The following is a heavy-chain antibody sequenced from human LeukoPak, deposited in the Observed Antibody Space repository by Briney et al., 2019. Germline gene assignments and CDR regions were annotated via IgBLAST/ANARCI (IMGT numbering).Heavy chain of an antibody. Sequence: PGGSLRLSCAASGFTFSSYWMSWVRQAPGKGLEWVANIRQDGSEKYYVDSVKGRFTISRDNSKNTLYLQMNSLRAEDTAVYYCAKATWGWYPKGTFDPWGQGTLVTVSS. D-gene: IGHD6-19*01. J-gene: IGHJ5*02. V-gene: IGHV3-7*03. CDR1: GFTFSSYW. CDR2: IRQDGSEK. CDR3: AKATWGWYPKGTFDP.